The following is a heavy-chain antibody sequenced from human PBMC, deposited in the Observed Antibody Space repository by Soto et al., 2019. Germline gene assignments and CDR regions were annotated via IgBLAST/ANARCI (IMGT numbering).Heavy chain of an antibody. CDR3: ARAGKYYFGSGSPYYYGMDV. Sequence: QVQLVQSGAEVKKPGASVKVSCKASGYTFTSYGVSWVRQAPGQGLEWMGWISGYNGNTNYGQKLQGRVTMTTGTSPGSAYMELRSLRSDDTAVYYCARAGKYYFGSGSPYYYGMDVWGQGITVSVSS. D-gene: IGHD3-10*01. CDR2: ISGYNGNT. CDR1: GYTFTSYG. V-gene: IGHV1-18*04. J-gene: IGHJ6*02.